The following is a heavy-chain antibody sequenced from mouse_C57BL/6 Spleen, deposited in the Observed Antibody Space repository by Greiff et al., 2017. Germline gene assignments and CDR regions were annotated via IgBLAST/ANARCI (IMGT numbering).Heavy chain of an antibody. V-gene: IGHV14-2*01. J-gene: IGHJ2*01. Sequence: VQLQQSGAELVKPGASVKLSCTASGFNINDYYMHWVKQRPGQGLEWIGRIDPGGGETKYAPKFQGKATITADTSSNTASLQLSSLTAEDSAGYCCARRGDYWGQGTTLTVSS. CDR3: ARRGDY. CDR1: GFNINDYY. CDR2: IDPGGGET.